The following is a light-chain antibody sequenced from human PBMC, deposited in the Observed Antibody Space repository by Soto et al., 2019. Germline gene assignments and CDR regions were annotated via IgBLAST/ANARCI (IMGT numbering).Light chain of an antibody. CDR3: SSYTSSSTLV. CDR1: SSDVGGYNY. Sequence: QSALTQPASVSGSPGQSITISCTGTSSDVGGYNYVSWYQQHPGKAPKLMIYEVSNRPSGVSNHFSGSKSANTASLTISGLQAEDEADYYCSSYTSSSTLVFGNGTKVTV. J-gene: IGLJ1*01. CDR2: EVS. V-gene: IGLV2-14*01.